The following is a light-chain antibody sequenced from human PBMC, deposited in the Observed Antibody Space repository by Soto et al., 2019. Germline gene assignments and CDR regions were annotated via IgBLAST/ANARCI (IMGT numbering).Light chain of an antibody. CDR2: AFV. Sequence: QTLLTQPPSAAGSPGQSVTISCTGTKTDIGLYAFVPWSLTHPGNAPSQIISAFVPPPSAVPARFSGSNSSHPTPPTVSGLQAADEADYFCKSYAGSNTYVFGSGTKVTVL. V-gene: IGLV2-8*01. CDR3: KSYAGSNTYV. J-gene: IGLJ1*01. CDR1: KTDIGLYAF.